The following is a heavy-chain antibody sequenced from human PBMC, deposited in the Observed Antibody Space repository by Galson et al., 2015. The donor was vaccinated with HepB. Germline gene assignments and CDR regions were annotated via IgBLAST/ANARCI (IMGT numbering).Heavy chain of an antibody. CDR2: IKSKTDGGTT. Sequence: SLRLSCAASGFTFSHAWMNWVRQAPGKGLEWVGRIKSKTDGGTTDCAAPVKGRFTISRDDSKNTLYLQMNSLKSEDPAVYYCTTDYLAYSYGSFFDYWGRGTLVTVSS. CDR1: GFTFSHAW. D-gene: IGHD5-18*01. V-gene: IGHV3-15*01. CDR3: TTDYLAYSYGSFFDY. J-gene: IGHJ4*02.